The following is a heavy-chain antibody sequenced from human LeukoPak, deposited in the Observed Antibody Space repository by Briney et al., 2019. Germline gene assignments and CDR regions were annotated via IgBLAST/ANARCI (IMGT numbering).Heavy chain of an antibody. D-gene: IGHD6-19*01. CDR1: GGSISSYY. Sequence: SETLSLTCTVSGGSISSYYWSWIRQPAGKGLEWIGRIYTSGSTNYIPSLKSRVTMSVDTSKNQFSLKLSSVTAADTAVYYCARDEQWLVRESYYYYGMDVWGQGTTVTVSS. V-gene: IGHV4-4*07. CDR2: IYTSGST. CDR3: ARDEQWLVRESYYYYGMDV. J-gene: IGHJ6*02.